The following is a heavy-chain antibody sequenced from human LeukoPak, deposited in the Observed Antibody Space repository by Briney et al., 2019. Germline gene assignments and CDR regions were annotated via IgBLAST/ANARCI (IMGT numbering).Heavy chain of an antibody. CDR1: GYSITRGSH. J-gene: IGHJ3*02. CDR2: IYHSGST. CDR3: ARVHVNSGYYFGDAFDI. V-gene: IGHV4-38-2*02. Sequence: SETLSLTCTVSGYSITRGSHWGWIRQPPGKGLEWIANIYHSGSTYYNPSLKSRVTISVDTSKNQFSLKLSSVTAADTAIYYCARVHVNSGYYFGDAFDIWGQGTMVTVSS. D-gene: IGHD3-22*01.